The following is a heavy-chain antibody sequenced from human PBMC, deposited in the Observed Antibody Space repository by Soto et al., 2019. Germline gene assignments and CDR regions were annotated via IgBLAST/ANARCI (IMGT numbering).Heavy chain of an antibody. Sequence: QVQLVESGGGVVQPGRSLRLSCAASGFTFSSYGMHWVRQAPGKGLEWVAVIWYDGSNKYYADSVKGRFTISRDNSKNNLYLQLNSLRAEDTAVYYCARDFRLVTPDYGMDIWGQGTTVTVSS. D-gene: IGHD3-9*01. CDR3: ARDFRLVTPDYGMDI. V-gene: IGHV3-33*01. CDR2: IWYDGSNK. J-gene: IGHJ6*02. CDR1: GFTFSSYG.